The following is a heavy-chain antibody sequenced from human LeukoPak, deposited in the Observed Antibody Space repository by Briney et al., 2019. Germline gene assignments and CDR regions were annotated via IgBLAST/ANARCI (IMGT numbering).Heavy chain of an antibody. J-gene: IGHJ4*02. CDR1: GFTFSSYE. Sequence: GGSLRLSCTASGFTFSSYEMNWVRQAPGKGLEWVSYIRSDGSTIFYADSVKGRFTISRDNAKNSLYLQMNGLRAEDTAIYFCATGAYCDHWGQGTLVTVSS. CDR3: ATGAYCDH. V-gene: IGHV3-48*03. CDR2: IRSDGSTI.